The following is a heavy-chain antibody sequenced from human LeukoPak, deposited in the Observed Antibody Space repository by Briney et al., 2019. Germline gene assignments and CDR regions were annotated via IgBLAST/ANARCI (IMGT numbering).Heavy chain of an antibody. V-gene: IGHV3-21*01. J-gene: IGHJ4*02. Sequence: GGSLRLSCAASGFTFSSYSMNWVRQAPGKGLEWVSAISGSGGSTYYADSVKGRFTISRDNAKNSLYLQMNSLRAEDTAVYYCARGAVGATTCFDYWGQGTLVTVSS. CDR2: ISGSGGST. CDR1: GFTFSSYS. CDR3: ARGAVGATTCFDY. D-gene: IGHD1-26*01.